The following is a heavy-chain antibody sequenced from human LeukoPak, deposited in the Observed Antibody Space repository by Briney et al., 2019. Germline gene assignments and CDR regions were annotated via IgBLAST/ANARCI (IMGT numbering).Heavy chain of an antibody. D-gene: IGHD3-9*01. CDR2: IYYSGST. J-gene: IGHJ5*02. V-gene: IGHV4-59*01. Sequence: SETLSLTCAVYGGSFSGYYWSWIRQPPGKGLEWIGYIYYSGSTNYNPSLKSRVTISVDTSKNQFSLKLSSVTAADTAVYYCARFLLTGYYVWFDPWGQGTLVTVSS. CDR1: GGSFSGYY. CDR3: ARFLLTGYYVWFDP.